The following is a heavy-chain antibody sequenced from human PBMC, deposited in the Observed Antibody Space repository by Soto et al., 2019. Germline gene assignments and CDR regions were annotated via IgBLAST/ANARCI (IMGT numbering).Heavy chain of an antibody. Sequence: ASVKVSCKASGYTFTSYGISWVRQAPGQGLEWMGWISAYNGNTNYAQKLQGRVTMTTDTSTSTAYMELRSLRSDDTVVYYCAREVWTGYDILPQANAFDIWGQGTMVTVSS. J-gene: IGHJ3*02. V-gene: IGHV1-18*01. D-gene: IGHD3-9*01. CDR2: ISAYNGNT. CDR1: GYTFTSYG. CDR3: AREVWTGYDILPQANAFDI.